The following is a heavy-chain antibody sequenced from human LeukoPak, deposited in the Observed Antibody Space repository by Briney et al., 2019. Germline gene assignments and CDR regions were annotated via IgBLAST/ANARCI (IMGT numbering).Heavy chain of an antibody. D-gene: IGHD2-21*01. CDR1: GFTFRGYD. V-gene: IGHV3-48*03. J-gene: IGHJ6*02. CDR3: ARVLPYSHALDV. Sequence: GGPLRLSCAASGFTFRGYDMNGVPKAPGKGLEWVSYISSSVSTIDYAESLKGRFTISRDNAKNSLYLQMNSLRAEDTALYYCARVLPYSHALDVWGQGTTVTVS. CDR2: ISSSVSTI.